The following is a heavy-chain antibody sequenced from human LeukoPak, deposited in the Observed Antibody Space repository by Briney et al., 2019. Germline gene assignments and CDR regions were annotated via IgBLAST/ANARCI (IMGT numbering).Heavy chain of an antibody. Sequence: GGSLRLSCAASGFTFSNYGMSWVRQAPGKGLEWVALTSYDGSSKSYADSVKGRFTISRDNSQNTVYLQMNNLRVEDTAVYYCAMLRYSGGWWDYWGQGTLVTVSS. D-gene: IGHD2-15*01. J-gene: IGHJ4*02. CDR2: TSYDGSSK. CDR1: GFTFSNYG. CDR3: AMLRYSGGWWDY. V-gene: IGHV3-30*03.